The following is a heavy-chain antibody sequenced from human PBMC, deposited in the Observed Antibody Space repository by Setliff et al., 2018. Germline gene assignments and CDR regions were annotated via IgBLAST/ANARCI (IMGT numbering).Heavy chain of an antibody. Sequence: GGSLRLSCAASGFTFNNYAMSWVRQSPGKGLEWVSGISGGGGTTYYADSVKGRLTVSRDNSKNTLYLQMNSLRAEDTAVYYCARVGLSGTSGYYYYMDVWGKGTTVTVSS. CDR1: GFTFNNYA. D-gene: IGHD1-20*01. J-gene: IGHJ6*03. CDR3: ARVGLSGTSGYYYYMDV. CDR2: ISGGGGTT. V-gene: IGHV3-23*01.